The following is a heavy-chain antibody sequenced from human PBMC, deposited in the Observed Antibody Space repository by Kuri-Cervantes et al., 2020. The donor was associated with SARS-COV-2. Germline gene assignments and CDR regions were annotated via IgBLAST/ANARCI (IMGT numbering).Heavy chain of an antibody. Sequence: GGSLRLSCAASGFTFSSYSMNWVRQAPGKGLEWVSSISSSSSYIYYADSVKGRFTISRDNAKNSLYLQMNSLRAEDAGVYYCGRRYCSTTSCLVDYWGRGTLVTVSS. V-gene: IGHV3-21*01. CDR1: GFTFSSYS. CDR3: GRRYCSTTSCLVDY. CDR2: ISSSSSYI. J-gene: IGHJ4*02. D-gene: IGHD2-2*01.